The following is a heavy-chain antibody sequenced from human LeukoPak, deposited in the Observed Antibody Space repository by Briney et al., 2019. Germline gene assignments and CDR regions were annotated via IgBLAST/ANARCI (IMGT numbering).Heavy chain of an antibody. CDR1: GGSISSYY. Sequence: SETLSLTCTVSGGSISSYYWSWIRQPPGKGLEWIGYIYYSGSTNYNPSLKSRVTISVDTSKNQFSLKLSSVTAADTAVYYCARDEAGSGYPDYWGQGTLVTVSS. CDR2: IYYSGST. CDR3: ARDEAGSGYPDY. V-gene: IGHV4-59*12. J-gene: IGHJ4*02. D-gene: IGHD3-22*01.